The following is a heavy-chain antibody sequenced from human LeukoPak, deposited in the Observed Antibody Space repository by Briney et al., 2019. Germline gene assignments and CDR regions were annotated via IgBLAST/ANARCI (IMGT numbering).Heavy chain of an antibody. CDR2: ISAYNGNT. CDR1: GYTFTSYG. Sequence: ASVKVSCKASGYTFTSYGISWVRQAPGQGLEWMGWISAYNGNTIYAQKLQGRVTMTTDTSTSTAYMELRSLRSDDTAVYYCARDLPRTGYCSSTSCYAFDYWGQGTLVTVSS. V-gene: IGHV1-18*01. D-gene: IGHD2-2*01. CDR3: ARDLPRTGYCSSTSCYAFDY. J-gene: IGHJ4*02.